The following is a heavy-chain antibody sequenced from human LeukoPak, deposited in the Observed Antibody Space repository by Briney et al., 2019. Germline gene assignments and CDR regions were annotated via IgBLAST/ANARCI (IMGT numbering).Heavy chain of an antibody. D-gene: IGHD3-22*01. CDR1: GFTFSSYW. CDR3: ARVNYYDSSGYGCYFDY. J-gene: IGHJ4*02. Sequence: GGSLRLSCAASGFTFSSYWMSWVRQAPGKGLGWVANIKQDGSEEYYVDSVKGRFTISRDNAKNSLYLQMNSLRAEDTAVYYCARVNYYDSSGYGCYFDYWGQGTLVTVSS. V-gene: IGHV3-7*01. CDR2: IKQDGSEE.